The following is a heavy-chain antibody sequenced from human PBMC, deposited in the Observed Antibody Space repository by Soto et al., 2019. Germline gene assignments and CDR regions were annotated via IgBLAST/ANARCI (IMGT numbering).Heavy chain of an antibody. CDR1: WYSFATFW. CDR3: GREDCSRTTCDGCFDP. CDR2: VGPSGSYT. J-gene: IGHJ5*02. D-gene: IGHD2-2*01. Sequence: GEALKIPRRGSWYSFATFWISWVRQMPGKGLEWMGTVGPSGSYTNYRPSFQGHVTISADKSISTAYLQWSSLKASDTAIYYCGREDCSRTTCDGCFDPWGQGTLVTVSS. V-gene: IGHV5-10-1*01.